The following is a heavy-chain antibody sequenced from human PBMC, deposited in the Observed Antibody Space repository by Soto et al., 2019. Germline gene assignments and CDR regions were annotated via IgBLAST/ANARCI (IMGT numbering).Heavy chain of an antibody. CDR2: ILTGGGT. CDR1: GFTVSSSY. J-gene: IGHJ4*02. V-gene: IGHV3-53*01. D-gene: IGHD3-10*01. Sequence: EVQLVESGGGLIQPGGSLRLSCATSGFTVSSSYMSWVRQAPGMGLEWVAAILTGGGTHYADSVKGRFTISRDNSQNTVHLQMNSLRGEDTATYYCVRGYWRLVESYYFDYWGQGTLVTVSS. CDR3: VRGYWRLVESYYFDY.